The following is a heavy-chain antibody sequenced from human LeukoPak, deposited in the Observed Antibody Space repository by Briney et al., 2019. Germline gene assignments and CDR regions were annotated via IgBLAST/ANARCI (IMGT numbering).Heavy chain of an antibody. CDR3: TAAGLNFVAWS. CDR2: VRSKTAGGTT. J-gene: IGHJ5*02. CDR1: GFTYSITW. V-gene: IGHV3-15*01. D-gene: IGHD3-3*01. Sequence: GGSLRLSCAASGFTYSITWMSWVRQAPGKGLEWVGRVRSKTAGGTTDYAAPVKGRFTISSDDSKNTLYLEMNSLRTEDAAVYYCTAAGLNFVAWSWGQGILVTVSS.